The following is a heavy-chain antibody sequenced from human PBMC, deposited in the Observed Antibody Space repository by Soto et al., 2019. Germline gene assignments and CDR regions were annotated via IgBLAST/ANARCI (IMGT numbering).Heavy chain of an antibody. CDR1: GFTFSSYG. V-gene: IGHV3-30*18. Sequence: SLRLSCAASGFTFSSYGMHWVRQAPGKGLEWVAVISYDGSNKYYADSVKGRFTISRDNSKNTLYLQMNSLRAEDTAVYYCAKERPKSELGIPNGFDLRGQGTLVTVSS. D-gene: IGHD7-27*01. CDR3: AKERPKSELGIPNGFDL. J-gene: IGHJ5*02. CDR2: ISYDGSNK.